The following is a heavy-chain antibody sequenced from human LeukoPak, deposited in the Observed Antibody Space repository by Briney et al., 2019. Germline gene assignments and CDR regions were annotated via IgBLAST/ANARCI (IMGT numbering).Heavy chain of an antibody. J-gene: IGHJ4*02. V-gene: IGHV4-38-2*02. D-gene: IGHD6-19*01. CDR1: GYSISSGYY. CDR2: IYHSGST. Sequence: SETLSLTCTVSGYSISSGYYWGWIRQPPGKGLEWIGSIYHSGSTYYNPSLKSRVTISVDTSKNQFSLKLSSVTAADTAVYYCARVQGSGWTYYFDYWGQGTLVTVSS. CDR3: ARVQGSGWTYYFDY.